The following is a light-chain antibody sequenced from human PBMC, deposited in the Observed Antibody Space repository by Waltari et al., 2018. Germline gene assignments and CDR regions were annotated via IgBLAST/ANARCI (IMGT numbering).Light chain of an antibody. V-gene: IGKV1D-13*01. J-gene: IGKJ4*01. CDR2: DAS. CDR3: QQYFKTPLT. CDR1: QGISSA. Sequence: AIQLTQSPSSLAASVGDRVTITCRASQGISSAVAWYQQKPGKVPNLLIYDASRLERGVPSRFSGSTSGTDFTLTISSLQPEDVAVYYCQQYFKTPLTFGGGTKVEIK.